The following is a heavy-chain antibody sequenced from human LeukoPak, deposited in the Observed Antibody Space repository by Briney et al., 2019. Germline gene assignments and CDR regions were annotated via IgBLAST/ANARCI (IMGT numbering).Heavy chain of an antibody. D-gene: IGHD1-26*01. J-gene: IGHJ3*02. Sequence: GGSLRLSCAASGFTFSDYTMHWVRQAPGKGLEWVALISYDGSYKYYADSVKGRFTISRDNSKNTLYLQMNSLRPDDTAVYYCARDLSGSYLGAFDIWGQGTMVTVSS. CDR2: ISYDGSYK. CDR1: GFTFSDYT. CDR3: ARDLSGSYLGAFDI. V-gene: IGHV3-30*04.